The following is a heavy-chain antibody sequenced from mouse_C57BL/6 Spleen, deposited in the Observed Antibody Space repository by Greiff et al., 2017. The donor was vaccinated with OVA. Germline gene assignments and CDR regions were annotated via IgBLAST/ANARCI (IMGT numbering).Heavy chain of an antibody. CDR3: TIRGGNYRENYAMDY. D-gene: IGHD2-1*01. Sequence: QVQLQQSGAELVRPGASVTLSCKASGYTFTDYEMHWVKQTPVHGLEWIGAIDPETGGTAYNQKFKGKAILTADKSSSTAYMELRSLTSEDSAVYYCTIRGGNYRENYAMDYWGQGTSVTVSS. J-gene: IGHJ4*01. V-gene: IGHV1-15*01. CDR2: IDPETGGT. CDR1: GYTFTDYE.